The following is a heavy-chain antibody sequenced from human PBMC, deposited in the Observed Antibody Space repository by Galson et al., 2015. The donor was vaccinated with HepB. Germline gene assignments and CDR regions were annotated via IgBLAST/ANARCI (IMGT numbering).Heavy chain of an antibody. D-gene: IGHD6-6*01. J-gene: IGHJ2*01. CDR2: INNGGSSI. CDR3: ARGPSSSRPPYGFYFDL. CDR1: GFTFNDYY. V-gene: IGHV3-11*01. Sequence: SLRLSCAASGFTFNDYYMGWVRQAPGRGLEWISYINNGGSSIYSADSVKGRFTISRDNALYLEMNSLRAEDTAVYYCARGPSSSRPPYGFYFDLWGRGTLVTVSS.